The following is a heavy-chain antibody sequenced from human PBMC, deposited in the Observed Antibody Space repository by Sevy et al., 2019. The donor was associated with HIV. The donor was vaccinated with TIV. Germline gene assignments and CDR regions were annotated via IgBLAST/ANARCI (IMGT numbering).Heavy chain of an antibody. CDR3: ARDRHRYDDSSGPYFFDY. Sequence: GGSLRLSCAASGFTFSDYSMTWIRQAPGKGLEWLSYISTSGNTTYYPDSVKGRFTVSRDNTRNSLYLQVDSLRAEDTAVYYCARDRHRYDDSSGPYFFDYWGRGTLVTVSS. V-gene: IGHV3-11*04. J-gene: IGHJ4*02. D-gene: IGHD3-22*01. CDR2: ISTSGNTT. CDR1: GFTFSDYS.